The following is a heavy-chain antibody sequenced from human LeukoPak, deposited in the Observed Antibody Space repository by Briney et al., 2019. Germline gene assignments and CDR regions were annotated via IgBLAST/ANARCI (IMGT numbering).Heavy chain of an antibody. CDR3: ARLGPGYSSTWSNDAFAI. CDR1: GGSINSSTYY. Sequence: PSETLSLTCTVSGGSINSSTYYWGWIRQPPGKGLEWIGNIFYSGSTYNHPSLKSRVTISVDTSKNQFSLKLSSVTAADTAVYYCARLGPGYSSTWSNDAFAIWGQGTVVTVSS. V-gene: IGHV4-39*01. D-gene: IGHD6-13*01. J-gene: IGHJ3*02. CDR2: IFYSGST.